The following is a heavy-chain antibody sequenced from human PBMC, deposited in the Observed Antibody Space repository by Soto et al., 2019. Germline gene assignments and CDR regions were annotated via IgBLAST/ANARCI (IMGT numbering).Heavy chain of an antibody. CDR1: GGSFSPNY. D-gene: IGHD3-10*01. CDR2: IYYDGTA. CDR3: AKSLRGVMIDFDY. J-gene: IGHJ4*02. V-gene: IGHV4-59*08. Sequence: SETLSLTCTVSGGSFSPNYWSWIRQPPGKGLEWVGYIYYDGTARHNPSLKSRVTISLETSRSQFSLRLSSVSAADTALYYCAKSLRGVMIDFDYWGQGTLVTVSS.